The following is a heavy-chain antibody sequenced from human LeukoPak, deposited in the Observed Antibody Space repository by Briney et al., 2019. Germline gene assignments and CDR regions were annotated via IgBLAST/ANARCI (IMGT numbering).Heavy chain of an antibody. Sequence: PGGSLRLSCAASGFNFRTNWMHWVRQAPGKGLVWVARINSDGSTTNYADSVKDRFTISRGNAKNTLYLRVNSLRAEDTAVYYCARDTRQWLVRLYYFDYWGQGTLVTVSS. CDR1: GFNFRTNW. J-gene: IGHJ4*02. CDR3: ARDTRQWLVRLYYFDY. CDR2: INSDGSTT. D-gene: IGHD6-19*01. V-gene: IGHV3-74*01.